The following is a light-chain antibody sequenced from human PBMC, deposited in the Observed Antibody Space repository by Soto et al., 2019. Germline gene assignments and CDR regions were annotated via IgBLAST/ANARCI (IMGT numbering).Light chain of an antibody. J-gene: IGLJ1*01. V-gene: IGLV2-8*01. CDR2: EVT. CDR1: SSDVGGYNY. CDR3: SSYAGSNNYV. Sequence: QSALTQPPSASGSPGQSVTISCTGTSSDVGGYNYVSWYQQHPGRPPKLMIYEVTKRPLGVPDRSSGSKSGNTASLTVSGLQAEDEADYYCSSYAGSNNYVFGPGTKLTVL.